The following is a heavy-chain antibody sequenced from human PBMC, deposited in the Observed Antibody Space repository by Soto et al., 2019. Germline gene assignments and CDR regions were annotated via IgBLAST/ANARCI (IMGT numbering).Heavy chain of an antibody. D-gene: IGHD5-18*01. Sequence: QITLKESGPTLVKPTQTLTLTCTFSGFSLSTRGVGVGWIRQPPGKALEWLALIYWDDDEGYSPSLKSRLTITKETSKNQVVLTMTTMDPVDTATYYCAHRPRGYSYHFDYWGQGTLVTVSS. V-gene: IGHV2-5*02. CDR3: AHRPRGYSYHFDY. J-gene: IGHJ4*02. CDR1: GFSLSTRGVG. CDR2: IYWDDDE.